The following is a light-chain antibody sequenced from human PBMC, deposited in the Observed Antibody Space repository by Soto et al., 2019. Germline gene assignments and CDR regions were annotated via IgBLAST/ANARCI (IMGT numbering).Light chain of an antibody. CDR3: HQYNNWPPS. J-gene: IGKJ4*01. CDR1: QSVSSSY. Sequence: EIVLTQSPGTLSLSPGERATLSCRASQSVSSSYLAWYQQKPGQAPRLLIYGASSRATGIPDRFSGSGSGTDFNLTISRLEPADFAVYYCHQYNNWPPSFGGGTKVEIK. CDR2: GAS. V-gene: IGKV3-20*01.